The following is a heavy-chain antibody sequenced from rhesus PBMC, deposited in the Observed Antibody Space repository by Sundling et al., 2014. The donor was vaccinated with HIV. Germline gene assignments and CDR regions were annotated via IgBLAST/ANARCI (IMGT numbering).Heavy chain of an antibody. CDR2: LFGTTGNT. J-gene: IGHJ6*01. V-gene: IGHV4-127*01. CDR3: AREGRTWNYGYGLES. D-gene: IGHD1-1*01. CDR1: GGSISGGYG. Sequence: QLQLQESGPGLVKPSETLSLTCAVSGGSISGGYGWTWIRQPPGKGLEWIGLLFGTTGNTYYSPSLKSRVTISTETSKNQFSLKLTSVTAADTAVYYCAREGRTWNYGYGLESWGQGVVVTVSS.